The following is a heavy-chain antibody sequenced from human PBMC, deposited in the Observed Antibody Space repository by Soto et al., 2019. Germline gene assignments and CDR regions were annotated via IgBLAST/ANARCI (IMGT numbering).Heavy chain of an antibody. J-gene: IGHJ4*02. Sequence: ASVKVSCKTSGYTFTNYGVSWVRQAPGQGLEWMGWISAYNGNTNYAQKLQGRVTMTTDTSTSTAYMELRSLRSDDTAVYYCARDAAVGLFDYWGQGTLVTVSS. V-gene: IGHV1-18*01. D-gene: IGHD1-26*01. CDR1: GYTFTNYG. CDR3: ARDAAVGLFDY. CDR2: ISAYNGNT.